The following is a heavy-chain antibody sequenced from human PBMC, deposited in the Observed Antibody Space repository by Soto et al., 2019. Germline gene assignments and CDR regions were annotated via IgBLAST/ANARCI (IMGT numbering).Heavy chain of an antibody. CDR3: ATDDYDILTGYPNDY. V-gene: IGHV3-30-3*01. Sequence: GGSLRLSCAASGFTFSSYAMHWVRQAPGKGLEWVAVISYDGSNKYYADTVKGRFTISRDNSKNTLYLQMNRLRAEDTAVYFCATDDYDILTGYPNDYWGQGTLVTVSS. CDR2: ISYDGSNK. D-gene: IGHD3-9*01. J-gene: IGHJ4*02. CDR1: GFTFSSYA.